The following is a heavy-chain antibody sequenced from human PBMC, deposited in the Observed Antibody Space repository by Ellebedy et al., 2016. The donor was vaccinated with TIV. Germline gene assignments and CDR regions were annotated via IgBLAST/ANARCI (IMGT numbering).Heavy chain of an antibody. CDR2: ISYDGSNK. CDR1: GFTFSSYG. V-gene: IGHV3-30*18. J-gene: IGHJ6*02. Sequence: GGSLRLSXAASGFTFSSYGMHWVRQAPGKGLEWVAVISYDGSNKYYADSVKGRFTISRDNSKNTLYLQMNSLRAEDTAVYYCAKGQYCSSTSCYVYYGMDVWGQGTTVTVSS. CDR3: AKGQYCSSTSCYVYYGMDV. D-gene: IGHD2-2*01.